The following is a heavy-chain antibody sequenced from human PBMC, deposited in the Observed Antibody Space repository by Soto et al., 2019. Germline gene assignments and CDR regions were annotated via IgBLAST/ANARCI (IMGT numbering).Heavy chain of an antibody. V-gene: IGHV1-8*01. D-gene: IGHD2-2*01. CDR1: GYTFTSYD. CDR3: ARGRYCSSTSCYLFDY. J-gene: IGHJ4*02. Sequence: ASVKVSCKASGYTFTSYDINWVRQATGQGLEWMGWMNPNSGNTGYAQKFQGRVTMTRNTSISTAYMELNSLRSEDTAVYYCARGRYCSSTSCYLFDYWGQGTLVTVSS. CDR2: MNPNSGNT.